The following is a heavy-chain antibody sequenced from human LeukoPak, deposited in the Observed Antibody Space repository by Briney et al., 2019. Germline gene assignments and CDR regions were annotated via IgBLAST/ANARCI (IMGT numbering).Heavy chain of an antibody. V-gene: IGHV3-23*01. CDR1: GFTFSSYV. J-gene: IGHJ4*02. Sequence: GGSLRLSCAASGFTFSSYVMSWVRQAPGKGLEWVSTIIGSGRNTYYADSVKGRFTISRDNSKNTLYLQMNSLRAEDTAVYYCAKRHSPGPYYFDYWGQGTLVTVSS. D-gene: IGHD3-3*02. CDR2: IIGSGRNT. CDR3: AKRHSPGPYYFDY.